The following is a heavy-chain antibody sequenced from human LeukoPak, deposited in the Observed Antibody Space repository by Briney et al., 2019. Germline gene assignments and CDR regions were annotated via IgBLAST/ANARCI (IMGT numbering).Heavy chain of an antibody. CDR1: GFTFSDYY. Sequence: GGSLRLSCAASGFTFSDYYMSWIRQAPGKGLEWVSYISSSGSTIYYADSVKGRFTISRDNAKNSLYLQMNSLRAEETAVYYCARVGYYDFWSGYPTPAFDIWGQGTMVTVSS. CDR3: ARVGYYDFWSGYPTPAFDI. D-gene: IGHD3-3*01. J-gene: IGHJ3*02. CDR2: ISSSGSTI. V-gene: IGHV3-11*01.